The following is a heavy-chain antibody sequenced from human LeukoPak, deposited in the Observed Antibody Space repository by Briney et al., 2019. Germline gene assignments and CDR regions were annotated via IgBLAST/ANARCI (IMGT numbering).Heavy chain of an antibody. J-gene: IGHJ4*02. D-gene: IGHD4-17*01. Sequence: SVKVSCKASGHTFDRFPINWVRLAPGQGLGMTHYAPKFQGRITMTADTSTTTVYMELRSLKSEDTAVYFCAKGPHDYGDFVYFWGQGTRVTVSS. CDR1: GHTFDRFP. V-gene: IGHV1-69*10. CDR2: MT. CDR3: AKGPHDYGDFVYF.